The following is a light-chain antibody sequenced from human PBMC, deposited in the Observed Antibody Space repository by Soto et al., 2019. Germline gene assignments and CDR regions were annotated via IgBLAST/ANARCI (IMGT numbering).Light chain of an antibody. J-gene: IGKJ5*01. CDR2: DAS. CDR1: QSISSW. CDR3: QQYNSYSIT. V-gene: IGKV1-5*01. Sequence: PSPLSSSVGDGVTITCRASQSISSWLAWYQQKPGKAPKLLIYDASSLESGVPSRFSGSGSGTEFTLTISSLQPDDFATYYCQQYNSYSITFGQGTRLEIK.